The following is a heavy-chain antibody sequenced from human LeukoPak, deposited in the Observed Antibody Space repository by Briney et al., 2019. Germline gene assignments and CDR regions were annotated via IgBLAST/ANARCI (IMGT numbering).Heavy chain of an antibody. D-gene: IGHD3-10*01. CDR1: GYTFTTYG. CDR2: ISAYGGNT. CDR3: ARGEITMVRGVIIWDYMDV. Sequence: ASVKVSCKASGYTFTTYGISWVRQPPGQGLEWMGCISAYGGNTDYAQKFQGRVTITTDTSTSTAYMELRSVRLDDTAVYYCARGEITMVRGVIIWDYMDVWGKGTTVTVSS. V-gene: IGHV1-18*01. J-gene: IGHJ6*03.